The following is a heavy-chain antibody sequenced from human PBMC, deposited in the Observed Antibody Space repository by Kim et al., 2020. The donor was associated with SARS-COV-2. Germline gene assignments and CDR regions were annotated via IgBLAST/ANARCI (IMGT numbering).Heavy chain of an antibody. D-gene: IGHD2-2*03. J-gene: IGHJ3*02. CDR2: A. CDR3: ARDSMDYAFDI. Sequence: AEYAASVEGRFTISRDESKNSLFLQMNSLKTEDTAVYYCARDSMDYAFDIWGQGTKVTVSS. V-gene: IGHV3-72*01.